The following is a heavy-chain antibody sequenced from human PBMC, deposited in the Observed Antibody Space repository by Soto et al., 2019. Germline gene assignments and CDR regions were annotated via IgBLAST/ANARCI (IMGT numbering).Heavy chain of an antibody. CDR2: MNPNSGNT. CDR3: ARSRVSSSGWPP. Sequence: ASVKVSCKASGYTFTSYDINWVRQATGQGLEWMGWMNPNSGNTGYAQKFQGRVTMTRNTSISTAYMELSSLRSEDTAVYYCARSRVSSSGWPPWGQGTLVTVSS. J-gene: IGHJ4*02. CDR1: GYTFTSYD. V-gene: IGHV1-8*01. D-gene: IGHD6-19*01.